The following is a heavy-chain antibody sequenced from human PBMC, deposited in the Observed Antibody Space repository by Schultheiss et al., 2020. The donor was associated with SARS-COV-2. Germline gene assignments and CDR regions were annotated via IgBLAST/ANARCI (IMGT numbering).Heavy chain of an antibody. CDR2: IYYSGST. CDR1: GGSISSYY. D-gene: IGHD2-15*01. Sequence: SETLSLTCTVSGGSISSYYWSWIRQPPGKGLEWIGYIYYSGSTNYNPSLKSRVTISVDTSKNQFSLKLSSVTAADTAVYYCARQVVVALTENWFDPWGQGTLVTVSS. J-gene: IGHJ5*02. CDR3: ARQVVVALTENWFDP. V-gene: IGHV4-59*01.